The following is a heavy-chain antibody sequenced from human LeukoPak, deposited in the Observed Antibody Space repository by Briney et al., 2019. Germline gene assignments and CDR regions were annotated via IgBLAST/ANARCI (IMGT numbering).Heavy chain of an antibody. V-gene: IGHV4-59*08. Sequence: SETLSLTCTVSGGSISSYYWSWIRQPPGKGLEWIGYIYYSGSTNYNPSLKSRVTISVDTSKNQFSLKLSSVTAADTAVYYCARLTHLAVAGLVDYWGQGTLVTVSS. CDR1: GGSISSYY. CDR3: ARLTHLAVAGLVDY. J-gene: IGHJ4*02. D-gene: IGHD6-19*01. CDR2: IYYSGST.